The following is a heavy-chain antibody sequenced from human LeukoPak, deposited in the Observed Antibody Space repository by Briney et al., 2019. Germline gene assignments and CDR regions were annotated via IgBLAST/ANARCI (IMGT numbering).Heavy chain of an antibody. Sequence: PSETLSLTCTASGGSISSHYWSWIRQPPGKGLEWIGYIYYSGSTNYNPSLKSRVTISVDTSKNQFPLKLSSVTAADTAVYYCARALSSIAARSGYYFDYWGQGTLVTVSS. CDR2: IYYSGST. V-gene: IGHV4-59*11. D-gene: IGHD6-6*01. J-gene: IGHJ4*02. CDR1: GGSISSHY. CDR3: ARALSSIAARSGYYFDY.